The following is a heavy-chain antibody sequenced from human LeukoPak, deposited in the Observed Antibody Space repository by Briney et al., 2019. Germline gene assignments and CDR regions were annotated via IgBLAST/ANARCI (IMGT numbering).Heavy chain of an antibody. CDR2: IHNSGRT. J-gene: IGHJ4*02. D-gene: IGHD3-10*01. V-gene: IGHV4-4*08. Sequence: PSETLSLTCSVSGGSVSSYYWSWIRQSPGKGLEWIGYIHNSGRTNYNPSLKSRVTGFVDTSRNQFSPRMSSVTAADTAVYYCARGGDFSASPTLYWGQGTLVTVSS. CDR1: GGSVSSYY. CDR3: ARGGDFSASPTLY.